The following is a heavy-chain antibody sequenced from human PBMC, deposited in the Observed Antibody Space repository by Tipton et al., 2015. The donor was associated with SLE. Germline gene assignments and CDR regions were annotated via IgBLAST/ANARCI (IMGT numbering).Heavy chain of an antibody. CDR3: GRAIGVHYFHV. J-gene: IGHJ4*02. Sequence: TLSLTCSVSGDSIGRSSFYWAWVRQPPGKGLEWIASIYYSGTTYYNPSLKTRVTISVDASKTQFSLRLTSVTAADTAVYYCGRAIGVHYFHVWGQGTLVTVSS. CDR2: IYYSGTT. CDR1: GDSIGRSSFY. V-gene: IGHV4-39*07. D-gene: IGHD2-21*01.